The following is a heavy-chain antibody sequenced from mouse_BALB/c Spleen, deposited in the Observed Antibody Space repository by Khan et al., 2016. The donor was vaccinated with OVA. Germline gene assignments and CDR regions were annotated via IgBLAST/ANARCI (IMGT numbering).Heavy chain of an antibody. CDR2: ISTYTGEP. CDR1: GYTLTNYG. CDR3: TRPPHFSYVLVY. V-gene: IGHV9-3-1*01. J-gene: IGHJ4*01. Sequence: QIQLVQSGPELKKPGETVKISCKASGYTLTNYGMNWVKQAPGKALKWMGWISTYTGEPTYADDFKGRFAFSLETPASTAYLQINNLKNEDTATYFCTRPPHFSYVLVYWGQGTSVTVSS.